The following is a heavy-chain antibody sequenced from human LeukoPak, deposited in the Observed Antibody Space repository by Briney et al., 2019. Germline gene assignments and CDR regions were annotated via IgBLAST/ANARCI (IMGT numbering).Heavy chain of an antibody. J-gene: IGHJ5*02. V-gene: IGHV3-64*01. Sequence: GGSLRLSCAASGFTFSSYAMHWVRQAPGKGLEYVSAISSNGGSTYYANSVKGRFTISRDNSKNTLYLQMGSLRAEDMAVYYCARGGAYCGGDCYSWFDPWGQGTLVTVSS. CDR2: ISSNGGST. CDR3: ARGGAYCGGDCYSWFDP. D-gene: IGHD2-21*02. CDR1: GFTFSSYA.